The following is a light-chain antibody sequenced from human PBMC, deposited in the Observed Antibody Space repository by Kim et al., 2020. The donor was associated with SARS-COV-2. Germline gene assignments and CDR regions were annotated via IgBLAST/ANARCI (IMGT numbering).Light chain of an antibody. J-gene: IGLJ1*01. CDR2: RDI. V-gene: IGLV3-9*01. CDR1: NIGSRN. Sequence: VSVALGQTATITCEKKNIGSRNVHWYQQKPGQAPVLVIYRDINRPSGIPDRFSGSNSGNTATLTISRAQAGDEADYYCQVWDSSIVFGGGTKVTVL. CDR3: QVWDSSIV.